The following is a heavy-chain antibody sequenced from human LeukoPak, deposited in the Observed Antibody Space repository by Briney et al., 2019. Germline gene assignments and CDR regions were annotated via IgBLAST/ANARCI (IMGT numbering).Heavy chain of an antibody. CDR3: ARLTPHLEWFYYFDY. V-gene: IGHV5-51*01. Sequence: GESLKISCKGSGYSFTSYWIGWVRQMPGKGLEWMGIIYPGDSDTRYSPSFQGQVTISADKSISTAYLQWSSLKASDTAMYYCARLTPHLEWFYYFDYWGQGTLVTVS. D-gene: IGHD3-3*01. CDR1: GYSFTSYW. CDR2: IYPGDSDT. J-gene: IGHJ4*02.